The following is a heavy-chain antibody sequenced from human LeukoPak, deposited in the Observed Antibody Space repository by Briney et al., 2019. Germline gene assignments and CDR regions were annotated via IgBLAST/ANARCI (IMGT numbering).Heavy chain of an antibody. J-gene: IGHJ6*03. Sequence: SETLSLTCTVSGGSISSSSYYWGWIRQPPGKGLEWIGSIYYSGSTYYNPSLKSRVTISVDTSKNQFSLKLSSVTAADTAVYYCARIPYYDFWRKIHYYMDVWGKGTTVTVSS. CDR3: ARIPYYDFWRKIHYYMDV. CDR2: IYYSGST. V-gene: IGHV4-39*07. CDR1: GGSISSSSYY. D-gene: IGHD3-3*01.